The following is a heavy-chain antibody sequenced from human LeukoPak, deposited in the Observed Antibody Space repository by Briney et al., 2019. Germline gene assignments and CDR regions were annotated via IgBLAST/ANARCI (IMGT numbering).Heavy chain of an antibody. V-gene: IGHV3-30*02. D-gene: IGHD1-26*01. CDR2: IRYDGSNK. Sequence: PGGSLRLSCAASGFTFSSYGMHWVRQAPGKGLEWVAFIRYDGSNKYYADSVKGRFTISRDNSKNTLYLQMNSLRAEDTAVYYCARDRGVVGAVDYWGQGTLVTVSS. CDR1: GFTFSSYG. J-gene: IGHJ4*02. CDR3: ARDRGVVGAVDY.